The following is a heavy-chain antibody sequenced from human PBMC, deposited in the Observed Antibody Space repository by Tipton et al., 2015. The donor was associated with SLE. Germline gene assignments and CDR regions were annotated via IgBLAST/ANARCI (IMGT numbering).Heavy chain of an antibody. J-gene: IGHJ4*02. CDR2: INSDGSFT. CDR1: GFTFSTYW. Sequence: SLRLSCAVSGFTFSTYWMHWVRQAPGKGLGWVSSINSDGSFTSYADSVKGRFTISRDNAKNTLYLQMNSLRTEDTAVYHCARSSVAAIDYWGQGTLVTVSS. D-gene: IGHD6-19*01. V-gene: IGHV3-74*01. CDR3: ARSSVAAIDY.